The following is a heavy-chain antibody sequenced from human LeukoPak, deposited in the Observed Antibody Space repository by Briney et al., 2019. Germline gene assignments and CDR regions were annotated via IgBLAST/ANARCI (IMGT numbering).Heavy chain of an antibody. CDR2: IYSGGST. CDR3: ARESYGSGSYYRLELDY. J-gene: IGHJ4*02. Sequence: GGSLRLSCVASGFTFKNSWMHWVRQAPGKGLEWVSVIYSGGSTYYADSVKGRFTISRDNSKNTLYLQMNSLRAEDTAVYYCARESYGSGSYYRLELDYWGQGTLVTVSS. V-gene: IGHV3-66*01. D-gene: IGHD3-10*01. CDR1: GFTFKNSW.